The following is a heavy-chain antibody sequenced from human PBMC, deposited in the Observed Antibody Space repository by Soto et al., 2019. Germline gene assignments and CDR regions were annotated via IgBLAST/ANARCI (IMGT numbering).Heavy chain of an antibody. CDR3: ASRGYCSSTSCYPLAYYYYYMDV. CDR1: GFTFSSYS. CDR2: ISSSSSTI. V-gene: IGHV3-48*01. D-gene: IGHD2-2*01. J-gene: IGHJ6*03. Sequence: EVQLVESGGGLVQPGGSLRLSCAASGFTFSSYSMNWVRQAPGKGLEWGSYISSSSSTIYYADSVKGRFTISRDNAKNSLYLQMNSLRAEDTAVYYCASRGYCSSTSCYPLAYYYYYMDVWGKGTTVTVSS.